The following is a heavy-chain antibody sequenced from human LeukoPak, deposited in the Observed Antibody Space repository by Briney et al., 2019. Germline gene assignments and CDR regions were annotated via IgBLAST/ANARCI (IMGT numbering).Heavy chain of an antibody. CDR1: GGSISSGGYY. CDR2: IYYSGST. J-gene: IGHJ3*02. V-gene: IGHV4-31*03. Sequence: PSETLSLTCTVSGGSISSGGYYWSWIRQHPGKGLEWIGYIYYSGSTYYNPSLKSRVTISVDTSKNQFSLKLSSVTAADTAVYYCARDYYGSGRGAFDIRGQGTMVTVSP. CDR3: ARDYYGSGRGAFDI. D-gene: IGHD3-10*01.